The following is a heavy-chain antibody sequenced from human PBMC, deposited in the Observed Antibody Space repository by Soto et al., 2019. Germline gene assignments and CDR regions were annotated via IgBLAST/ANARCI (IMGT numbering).Heavy chain of an antibody. CDR1: GGSFSGYY. Sequence: SETLSLTCAVYGGSFSGYYWSWIRQPPGKGLEWIGEINHSGSTNYNPSLKSRVNISVDTSKNQFSLKLSSVTAADTAVYYCARAYGSNVFDFWGQGTLVTVSS. CDR2: INHSGST. J-gene: IGHJ4*02. V-gene: IGHV4-34*01. CDR3: ARAYGSNVFDF. D-gene: IGHD4-17*01.